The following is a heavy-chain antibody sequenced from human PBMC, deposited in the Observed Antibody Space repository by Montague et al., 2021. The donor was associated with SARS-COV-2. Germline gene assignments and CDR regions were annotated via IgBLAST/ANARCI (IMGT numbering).Heavy chain of an antibody. Sequence: CAISGDSVSSNSAAWNWIRQSPSRGLEWLGRTYYRSKWYNDYAVSVKSRITINPDTSKNQFSLQLNSVTPEDTAVYYCAIGGWGAPGTGRLFDYWGQGTLVTVSS. CDR3: AIGGWGAPGTGRLFDY. V-gene: IGHV6-1*01. D-gene: IGHD3-10*01. J-gene: IGHJ4*02. CDR1: GDSVSSNSAA. CDR2: TYYRSKWYN.